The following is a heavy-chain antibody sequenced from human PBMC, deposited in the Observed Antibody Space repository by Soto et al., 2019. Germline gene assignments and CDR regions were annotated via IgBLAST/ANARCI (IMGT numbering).Heavy chain of an antibody. Sequence: QVQLVQSGAEVKKPGSSVKVSCKASGGTFSSYTISWVRQAPGQGLEWMGRIIPILGIANYAQKFQGRVTITAEKPTSTAYMELSSLRSEETAVYYCARDGQDGYGDPYYYYGMDVWGQGTTVTVSS. CDR2: IIPILGIA. CDR3: ARDGQDGYGDPYYYYGMDV. V-gene: IGHV1-69*08. J-gene: IGHJ6*02. CDR1: GGTFSSYT. D-gene: IGHD4-17*01.